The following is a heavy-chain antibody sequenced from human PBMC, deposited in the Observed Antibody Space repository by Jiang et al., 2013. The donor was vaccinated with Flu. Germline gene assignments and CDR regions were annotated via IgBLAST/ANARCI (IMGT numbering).Heavy chain of an antibody. CDR1: GGSFSSYA. V-gene: IGHV1-69*13. D-gene: IGHD4-17*01. CDR3: ARGQGYGDLLDY. CDR2: IIPIFGVT. Sequence: GAEVKKPGASVKVSCKASGGSFSSYAISWVRQAPGQGLEWMGVIIPIFGVTNYAQKFQGRVTITAADEFTGTAYMELRSLTSDDTAVYYCARGQGYGDLLDYWGQGTLVTVSS. J-gene: IGHJ4*02.